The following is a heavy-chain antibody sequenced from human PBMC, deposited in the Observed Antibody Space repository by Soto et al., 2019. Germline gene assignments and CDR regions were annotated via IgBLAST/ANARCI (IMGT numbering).Heavy chain of an antibody. J-gene: IGHJ4*02. D-gene: IGHD6-19*01. V-gene: IGHV2-5*02. CDR2: IYWDDDK. Sequence: QITLKESGPTLVKPTQTLTLTCTFSGFSFSTTGVGVGWIRQPPGKALEWLALIYWDDDKRYSPSLKSRLTITQDTSKHQVVLTMTNMDPVDTATYYCAHRQAQGIGLAGTFDSWGQGTLVTVSS. CDR1: GFSFSTTGVG. CDR3: AHRQAQGIGLAGTFDS.